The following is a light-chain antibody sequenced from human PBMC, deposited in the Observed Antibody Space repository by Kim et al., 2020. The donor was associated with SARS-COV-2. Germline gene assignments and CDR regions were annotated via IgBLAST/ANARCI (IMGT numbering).Light chain of an antibody. Sequence: VSPGKRATLSCRASQTIRSSLAWYQQTPGQAPRLLIYGASTRATDIPARFSGSGSGTDFTLTISSLQSEDFAIYYCQQYDSWPPYTFGQGTKLEI. V-gene: IGKV3-15*01. CDR3: QQYDSWPPYT. CDR1: QTIRSS. J-gene: IGKJ2*01. CDR2: GAS.